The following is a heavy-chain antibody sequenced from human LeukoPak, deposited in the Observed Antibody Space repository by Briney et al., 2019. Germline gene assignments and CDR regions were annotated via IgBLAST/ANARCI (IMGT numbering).Heavy chain of an antibody. CDR3: ARHVVAVGFDY. D-gene: IGHD3-22*01. Sequence: GGSLRLSCAASGFTFTHYGMNWVRQAPGKGLEWVSSITRSSSYIYYADSVKGRFTIARDNAKNSLYLQMNSLRADDTAVYYCARHVVAVGFDYWGRGTLVTVSS. CDR1: GFTFTHYG. CDR2: ITRSSSYI. V-gene: IGHV3-21*01. J-gene: IGHJ4*02.